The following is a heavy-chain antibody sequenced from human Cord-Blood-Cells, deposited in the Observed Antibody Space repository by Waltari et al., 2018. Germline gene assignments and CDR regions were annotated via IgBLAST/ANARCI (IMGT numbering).Heavy chain of an antibody. CDR1: GFTVSSNY. Sequence: EVQLVESGGGLIQPGGSLRLSCAASGFTVSSNYMSWVRQAPGKGLEWVSVIYSGGSTYYADSVKGRFTISRDNSKNTLYLQMNSLRAEDTAVYYCARGQYQLLLGTYWYFDLWGRGTLVTVSS. CDR3: ARGQYQLLLGTYWYFDL. D-gene: IGHD2-2*01. V-gene: IGHV3-53*01. J-gene: IGHJ2*01. CDR2: IYSGGST.